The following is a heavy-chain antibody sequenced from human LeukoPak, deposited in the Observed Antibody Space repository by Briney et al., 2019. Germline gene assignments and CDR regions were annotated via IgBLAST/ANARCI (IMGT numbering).Heavy chain of an antibody. CDR3: ARDWTLNY. Sequence: GGSLRLSCAASGITVSSNYMTWVRQAPGKGLEWVAVVSFDGDNKYYADSVKDRFTISRDNSQNTLYLQLNSLRAEDTAVYYCARDWTLNYWGQGTLVTVSS. V-gene: IGHV3-30-3*01. CDR1: GITVSSNY. J-gene: IGHJ4*02. D-gene: IGHD3/OR15-3a*01. CDR2: VSFDGDNK.